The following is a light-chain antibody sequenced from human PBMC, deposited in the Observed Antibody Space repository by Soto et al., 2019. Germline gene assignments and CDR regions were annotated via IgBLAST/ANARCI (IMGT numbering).Light chain of an antibody. Sequence: DIVMTQSPDSLAVSLGERATINCKSSQSVLYSSNNKNFLAWYQQKPGHPPKLLVYWASTRESGVPDRFSGSGSGTVFTLTISSLQAEDVAVYYSQQYYSTPRTFGQGTKVEIK. CDR3: QQYYSTPRT. V-gene: IGKV4-1*01. J-gene: IGKJ1*01. CDR1: QSVLYSSNNKNF. CDR2: WAS.